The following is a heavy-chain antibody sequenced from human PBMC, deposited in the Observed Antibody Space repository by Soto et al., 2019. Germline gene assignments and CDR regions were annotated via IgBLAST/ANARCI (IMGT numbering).Heavy chain of an antibody. Sequence: SETLSLTCTVSGGSIGCYSWNWIRQSPGMGLEWSVGVLYSGNTNYNRCLESRVTISVDPSKNQFSLPLTSVTAADTATYYGAKTRGVTGTTFNWFDSWGQGTQVPVSS. J-gene: IGHJ5*01. CDR1: GGSIGCYS. CDR2: VLYSGNT. D-gene: IGHD1-1*01. V-gene: IGHV4-59*01. CDR3: AKTRGVTGTTFNWFDS.